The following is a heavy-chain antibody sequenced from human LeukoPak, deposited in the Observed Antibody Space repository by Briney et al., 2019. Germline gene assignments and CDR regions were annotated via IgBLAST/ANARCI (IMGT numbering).Heavy chain of an antibody. D-gene: IGHD2-21*01. CDR2: IKQDGGVK. CDR3: ARPYS. V-gene: IGHV3-7*01. Sequence: PGGSLRLSCVASGFTFSGYWMSWVRQAPGKGPEWVANIKQDGGVKNYVDSVKGRFTISRDNAKNSLYLQMDSLGAEDTAVYYCARPYSWGQGTLVTVSS. CDR1: GFTFSGYW. J-gene: IGHJ5*02.